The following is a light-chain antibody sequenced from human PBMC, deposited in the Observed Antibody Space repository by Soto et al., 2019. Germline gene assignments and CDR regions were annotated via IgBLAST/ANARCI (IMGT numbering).Light chain of an antibody. CDR3: RSYPSTSTYV. CDR2: HVS. CDR1: SSDVGGYNY. V-gene: IGLV2-14*01. J-gene: IGLJ1*01. Sequence: QSVLTQPASVSGSPGQSIAISCTGTSSDVGGYNYVSWYQQYPGKAPKLMIYHVSNRPSGVSNRFSGSKSGNSASLTISGLKAEDEADYSCRSYPSTSTYVFGTGTKLTAL.